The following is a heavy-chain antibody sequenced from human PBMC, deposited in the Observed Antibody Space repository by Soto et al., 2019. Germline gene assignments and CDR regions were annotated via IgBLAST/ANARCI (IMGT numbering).Heavy chain of an antibody. J-gene: IGHJ5*01. CDR3: ARSMNDHNHHHWGFDS. D-gene: IGHD7-27*01. CDR2: IDHTGRT. Sequence: AVYGGSFNPYHWSFIRQPPGKRLGWIGEIDHTGRTNYNPSVKGRVTMSVDTSKNQFSLNLRSVTAADTAVYFCARSMNDHNHHHWGFDSWGQGTLVTVSS. CDR1: GGSFNPYH. V-gene: IGHV4-34*01.